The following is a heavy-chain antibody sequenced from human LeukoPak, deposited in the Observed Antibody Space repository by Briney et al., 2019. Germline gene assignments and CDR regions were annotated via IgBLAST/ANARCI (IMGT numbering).Heavy chain of an antibody. J-gene: IGHJ3*02. V-gene: IGHV2-5*01. CDR3: AHRYPPYDAFDI. CDR2: IYWNDDN. CDR1: GFSLSTSGAG. Sequence: SGPTLVNPTQTLTLTCTFSGFSLSTSGAGVGWIRQPPGKALEWLALIYWNDDNRYSPSLKSRLTITKDTSKNQVVLTMTNMDPVDTATYYCAHRYPPYDAFDIWGQGTMVTVSS.